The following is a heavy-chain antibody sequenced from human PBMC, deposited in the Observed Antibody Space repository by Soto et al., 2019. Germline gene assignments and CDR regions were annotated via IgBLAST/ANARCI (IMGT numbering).Heavy chain of an antibody. J-gene: IGHJ5*02. Sequence: TLSLTCTVSGGSISSYYWSCIRQPAGKGLEWIGRIYTSGSTNYNPSLKSRVTMSVDTSKNQFSLKLSSVTAADTAVYYCARVNPYYYGSGSYNELFDPWGQGTLVTVSS. D-gene: IGHD3-10*01. CDR1: GGSISSYY. V-gene: IGHV4-4*07. CDR3: ARVNPYYYGSGSYNELFDP. CDR2: IYTSGST.